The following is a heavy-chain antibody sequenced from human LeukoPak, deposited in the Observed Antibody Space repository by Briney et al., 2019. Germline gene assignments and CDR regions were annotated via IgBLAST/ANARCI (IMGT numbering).Heavy chain of an antibody. J-gene: IGHJ4*02. Sequence: GASVKVSCKASGYTFTSYDINWVRQATGQGLEWMGWMNPNSGNTGYAQKFQGRVTITRNTSISTAYMELSSLRSEDTAVYYCARGQLRFLEWLSTYYYFDYWGQGTLVTVSS. CDR1: GYTFTSYD. CDR3: ARGQLRFLEWLSTYYYFDY. CDR2: MNPNSGNT. V-gene: IGHV1-8*03. D-gene: IGHD3-3*01.